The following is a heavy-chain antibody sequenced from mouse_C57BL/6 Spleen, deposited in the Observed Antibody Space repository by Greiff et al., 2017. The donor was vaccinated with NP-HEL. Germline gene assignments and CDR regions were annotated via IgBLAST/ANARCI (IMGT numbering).Heavy chain of an antibody. V-gene: IGHV1-15*01. CDR1: GYTFTDYE. J-gene: IGHJ3*01. CDR2: IDPETGGP. CDR3: TRSAGFAD. Sequence: VQLQQSGAELVRPGASVTLSCKASGYTFTDYEMHWVKQTPVHGLEWIGAIDPETGGPAYNQKFKGKAILTADKSSSTAYMELRSLTSEDSAVYYCTRSAGFADWGQGTLVTVSA.